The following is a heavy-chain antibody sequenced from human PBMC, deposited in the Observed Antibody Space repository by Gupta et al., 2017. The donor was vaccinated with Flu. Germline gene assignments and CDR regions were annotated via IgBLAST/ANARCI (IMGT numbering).Heavy chain of an antibody. V-gene: IGHV4-59*01. J-gene: IGHJ4*02. Sequence: GGPIVSSYWTWSRQPPGKGREWIGYIYWSGATKYNPSLKSRLIISVDTYKKQFSLELSYVTAADTAVYYWVGSGNYNHLEYWGQGPLVTVSS. CDR2: IYWSGAT. D-gene: IGHD1-26*01. CDR3: VGSGNYNHLEY. CDR1: GGPIVSSY.